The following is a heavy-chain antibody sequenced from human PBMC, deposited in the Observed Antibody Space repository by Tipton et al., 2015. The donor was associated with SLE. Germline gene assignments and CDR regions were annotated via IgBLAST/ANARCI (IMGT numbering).Heavy chain of an antibody. J-gene: IGHJ4*02. V-gene: IGHV4-34*01. Sequence: TLSLTCAIYGGSFSGYYWTWIRQPPGKGLEWIGEITQSETTTYNPSLKSRVTISVDTSTNQFSLTLSSVTAADTAVYYCARVGYSSGSYYFDYWGQGTLVTVSS. CDR2: ITQSETT. CDR3: ARVGYSSGSYYFDY. D-gene: IGHD6-19*01. CDR1: GGSFSGYY.